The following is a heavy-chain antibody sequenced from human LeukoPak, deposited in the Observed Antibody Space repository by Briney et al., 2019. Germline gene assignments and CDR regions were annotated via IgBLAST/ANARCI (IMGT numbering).Heavy chain of an antibody. D-gene: IGHD6-6*01. J-gene: IGHJ4*02. Sequence: ASVKVSCKASGYTFTGYYMHWVRQAPGQGLEWMGWINPNSGGTNYAQKFQGRVTMTRDTSISTAYMELSRLRSDDTAVYYCARASRYSSSYGSGRVPFDYWGQGTPVTVSS. CDR1: GYTFTGYY. CDR2: INPNSGGT. V-gene: IGHV1-2*02. CDR3: ARASRYSSSYGSGRVPFDY.